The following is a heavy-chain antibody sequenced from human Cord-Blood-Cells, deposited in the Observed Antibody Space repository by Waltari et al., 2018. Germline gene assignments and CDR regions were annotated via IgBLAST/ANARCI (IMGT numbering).Heavy chain of an antibody. CDR2: INHSGSN. CDR1: GGSFSGYY. Sequence: QVQLQQWGAGLLKPSETLSLTCAVYGGSFSGYYWSWIRQPPGKGLEWLGEINHSGSNNYNPSLKSRVTISVDTSKNQFSLKLSSVTAADTAVYYCAREGSMVRGVITWFDSWGQGTLVTVSS. V-gene: IGHV4-34*01. CDR3: AREGSMVRGVITWFDS. J-gene: IGHJ5*01. D-gene: IGHD3-10*01.